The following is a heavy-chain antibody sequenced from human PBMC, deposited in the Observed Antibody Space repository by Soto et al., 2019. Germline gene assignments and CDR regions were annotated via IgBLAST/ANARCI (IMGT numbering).Heavy chain of an antibody. CDR2: ISSSSSYI. V-gene: IGHV3-21*01. Sequence: GGSLRLSYAASGFTFSSDSMNWVRQAPGKGLDWVSSISSSSSYIYYADSVKGRFTISRDNAKNSLYLQMNSLRAEDTAVYYCARDMDYDYVWGSYRHDYYDYYGMDVWGQGT. CDR3: ARDMDYDYVWGSYRHDYYDYYGMDV. J-gene: IGHJ6*02. CDR1: GFTFSSDS. D-gene: IGHD3-16*02.